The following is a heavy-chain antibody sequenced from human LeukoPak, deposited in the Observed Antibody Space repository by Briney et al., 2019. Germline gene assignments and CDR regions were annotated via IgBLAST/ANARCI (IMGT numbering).Heavy chain of an antibody. CDR1: GFTFSNYW. J-gene: IGHJ5*02. Sequence: PGGSLRLSCEASGFTFSNYWMKWVRQAPGKGLEGVAHIKQDGSEKYYVDSVKGRFTVSRDNARNSLYLEVNSLRDEDTAVYYCAKLRDYVWGSYDWFDPWGQGTLVTVSS. CDR3: AKLRDYVWGSYDWFDP. V-gene: IGHV3-7*01. D-gene: IGHD3-16*01. CDR2: IKQDGSEK.